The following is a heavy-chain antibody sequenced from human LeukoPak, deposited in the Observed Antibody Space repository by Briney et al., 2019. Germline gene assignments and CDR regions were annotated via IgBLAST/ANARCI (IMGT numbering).Heavy chain of an antibody. V-gene: IGHV4-59*08. Sequence: PSETLSLTCTVSGASLSGYYWTWIRQPPGKGLEWIGYNSYSRSTNYNPSLKSRVTISVDTSKNQFSLKLNSVTAADTAVYYCARHESGYYYYGMDVWGQGTTVTVSS. D-gene: IGHD3-3*01. CDR3: ARHESGYYYYGMDV. J-gene: IGHJ6*02. CDR2: NSYSRST. CDR1: GASLSGYY.